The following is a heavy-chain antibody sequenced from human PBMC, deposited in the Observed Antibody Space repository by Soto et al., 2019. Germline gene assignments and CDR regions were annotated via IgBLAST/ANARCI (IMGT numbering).Heavy chain of an antibody. D-gene: IGHD1-26*01. CDR3: AREYPVHSAYFDY. Sequence: QVQLQESGPGLVKPSETLSLTCTVSGASISRYYWSWIRQSPGKGLEWIVYMYYSGNANYNPSLRSRITISVDTSKNQFSLNLNSVTAADTAVYYCAREYPVHSAYFDYWGPGILVTVSS. V-gene: IGHV4-59*01. J-gene: IGHJ4*02. CDR2: MYYSGNA. CDR1: GASISRYY.